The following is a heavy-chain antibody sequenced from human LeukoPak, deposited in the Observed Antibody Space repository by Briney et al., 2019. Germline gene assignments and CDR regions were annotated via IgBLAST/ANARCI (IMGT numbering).Heavy chain of an antibody. CDR1: GGSISSYY. Sequence: SETLSLTCTVSGGSISSYYWSWIRQPPGKGLEWIGYIYYSGSTKYNPSLKSRVTISVDTPKNQFSLKLSSVTAADTAVYYCARERGRSYGSVPYYYFYMDVWGKGTTVTVSS. J-gene: IGHJ6*03. D-gene: IGHD5-18*01. CDR3: ARERGRSYGSVPYYYFYMDV. V-gene: IGHV4-59*01. CDR2: IYYSGST.